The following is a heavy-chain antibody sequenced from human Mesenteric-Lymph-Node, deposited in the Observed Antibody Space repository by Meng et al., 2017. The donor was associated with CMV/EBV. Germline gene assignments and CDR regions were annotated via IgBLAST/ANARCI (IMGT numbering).Heavy chain of an antibody. J-gene: IGHJ3*02. V-gene: IGHV4-39*07. Sequence: SETLSLTCTVSGGSISSSSYYWVWIRQPPGKGLEWIGSIYYSGSTYYNPSLKSRITISVDTSKNQFSLKPSSVTAADTAVYYCARSFVDDYGGKGYAFDIWGQGTMVTVSS. D-gene: IGHD4-23*01. CDR1: GGSISSSSYY. CDR3: ARSFVDDYGGKGYAFDI. CDR2: IYYSGST.